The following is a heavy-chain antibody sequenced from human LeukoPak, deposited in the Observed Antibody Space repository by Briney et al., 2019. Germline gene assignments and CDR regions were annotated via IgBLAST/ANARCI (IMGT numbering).Heavy chain of an antibody. V-gene: IGHV3-30*18. CDR1: GFSFSSYV. CDR3: AKAPRPLHDILTGYLAC. D-gene: IGHD3-9*01. J-gene: IGHJ4*02. CDR2: VSFDGSNK. Sequence: GRSLRLSCAASGFSFSSYVMRWVRQAPGKGLGWVAVVSFDGSNKYYADSVKGRFIISRDNSKNTLYPQMNSLRAEDTAVYYCAKAPRPLHDILTGYLACWGQGTLVTVSS.